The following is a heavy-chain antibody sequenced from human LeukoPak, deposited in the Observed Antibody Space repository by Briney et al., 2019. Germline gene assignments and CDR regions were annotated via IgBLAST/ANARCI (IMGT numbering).Heavy chain of an antibody. Sequence: SETLSLTCTVSGGSISGSSYYWGWIRQPPGQGLEWIGTIYYSGNTYYNASLKSRVTISVDTSKNQLSLKMTSVTAADTAVYYCARLPFFDHWGQGTLVTVSS. V-gene: IGHV4-39*01. J-gene: IGHJ4*02. CDR3: ARLPFFDH. CDR2: IYYSGNT. CDR1: GGSISGSSYY.